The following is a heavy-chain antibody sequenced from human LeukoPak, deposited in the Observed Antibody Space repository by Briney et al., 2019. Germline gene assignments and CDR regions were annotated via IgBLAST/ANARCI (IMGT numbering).Heavy chain of an antibody. V-gene: IGHV3-74*01. Sequence: GGSLRLSCAASGFTFSSYWMHWVRQAPGKGLVWVSRISPDSSSAIYADSVKGRFTISRDNAKNMLYLQVNSLRAEDTAVYYCARVQDIAVTGLAYWGQGTLVTVSS. D-gene: IGHD6-19*01. CDR2: ISPDSSSA. CDR1: GFTFSSYW. J-gene: IGHJ4*02. CDR3: ARVQDIAVTGLAY.